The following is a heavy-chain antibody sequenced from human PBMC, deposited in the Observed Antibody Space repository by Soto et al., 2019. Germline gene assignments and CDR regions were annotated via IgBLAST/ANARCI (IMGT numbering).Heavy chain of an antibody. Sequence: GASVQVSCKASGYTSSIYGISWVRQAPGQGLEWMAWISGYNGNIKYAQKFQGRVTVATDTTTTGAYMELRSLRSDDTAVYYCARDVSGGTYPWFFDLWGRGTLVTVSS. CDR3: ARDVSGGTYPWFFDL. CDR1: GYTSSIYG. J-gene: IGHJ2*01. D-gene: IGHD1-26*01. CDR2: ISGYNGNI. V-gene: IGHV1-18*04.